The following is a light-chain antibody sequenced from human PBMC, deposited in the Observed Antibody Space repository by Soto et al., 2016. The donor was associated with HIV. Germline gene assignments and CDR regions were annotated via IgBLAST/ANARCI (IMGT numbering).Light chain of an antibody. CDR3: QQYYSTLWT. Sequence: DIQMTQSPSSLSASLGDRVTITCRASQGISNSLAWYQQKPGKAPKLLLYAASKLESGVPSRFSGSVSGTDYTLTISSLQPEDFATYYCQQYYSTLWTFGQGTKVEIK. J-gene: IGKJ1*01. CDR2: AAS. V-gene: IGKV1-NL1*01. CDR1: QGISNS.